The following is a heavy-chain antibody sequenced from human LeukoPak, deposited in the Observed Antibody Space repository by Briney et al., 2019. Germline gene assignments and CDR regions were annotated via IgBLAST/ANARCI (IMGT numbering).Heavy chain of an antibody. V-gene: IGHV3-30*02. CDR2: MRYDGSNK. CDR1: GFTFSSYG. D-gene: IGHD6-13*01. CDR3: AKDRIAAAGTPFDY. J-gene: IGHJ4*02. Sequence: PGGSLRLSCAASGFTFSSYGMHWVRQAPGKGLEWVAFMRYDGSNKYYADSVKGRFTISRDNSKNTLYLQMNSLRAEDTAVYYCAKDRIAAAGTPFDYWGQGTLVTVSS.